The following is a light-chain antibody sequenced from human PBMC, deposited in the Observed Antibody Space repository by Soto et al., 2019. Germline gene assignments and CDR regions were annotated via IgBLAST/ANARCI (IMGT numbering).Light chain of an antibody. CDR2: NAA. J-gene: IGKJ1*01. CDR3: QHSYNTPRT. V-gene: IGKV1-39*01. Sequence: DIQMTQSPSSLFASVGDRLTITCRASQTISNFLNWYQQKPGRAPKLLIYNAASLQSGVPSRFSGSGSGTEFTLTISSLQPEDFATYYCQHSYNTPRTFGQGTKVEI. CDR1: QTISNF.